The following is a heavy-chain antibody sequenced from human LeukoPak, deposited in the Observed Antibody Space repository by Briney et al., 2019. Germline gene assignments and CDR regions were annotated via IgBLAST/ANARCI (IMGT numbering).Heavy chain of an antibody. D-gene: IGHD6-19*01. V-gene: IGHV4-34*01. Sequence: SETLSLTCAVYGGSFSGYYWSWIRQPPGKGLEWIGEINHSGSTNYNPSLKSRVTISVDTSKNQFSLKLSSVTAADTAVYYCARTAVGSLDYWGQGTLVTVSS. CDR2: INHSGST. CDR1: GGSFSGYY. J-gene: IGHJ4*02. CDR3: ARTAVGSLDY.